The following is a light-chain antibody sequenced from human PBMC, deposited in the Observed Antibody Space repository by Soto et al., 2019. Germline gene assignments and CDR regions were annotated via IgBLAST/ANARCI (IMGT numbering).Light chain of an antibody. Sequence: DIQMTQSPATLSASVVDRVTITFRASQNIYTWLAWYQQKPGKAPKLLIYDSSSLETGVPSRFSGSGSGTEFTLTISSLQPDDFATYYCQQYNTFWTFGQGTKVDIK. CDR2: DSS. J-gene: IGKJ1*01. V-gene: IGKV1-5*03. CDR3: QQYNTFWT. CDR1: QNIYTW.